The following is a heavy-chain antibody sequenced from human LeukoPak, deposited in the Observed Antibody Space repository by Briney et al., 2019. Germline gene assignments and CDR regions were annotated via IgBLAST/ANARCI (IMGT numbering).Heavy chain of an antibody. Sequence: GGSLRLSCAASGFTFSSYAMSWVRQSPRKGLEWVSAISDSTDNTYYADSVKGRFTISRDNSKNTLYLQMSSLRAEDTAVYYCARVRLRLTFLTHRVGAFDIWGQGTMVTVSS. J-gene: IGHJ3*02. CDR2: ISDSTDNT. CDR1: GFTFSSYA. CDR3: ARVRLRLTFLTHRVGAFDI. V-gene: IGHV3-23*01. D-gene: IGHD2/OR15-2a*01.